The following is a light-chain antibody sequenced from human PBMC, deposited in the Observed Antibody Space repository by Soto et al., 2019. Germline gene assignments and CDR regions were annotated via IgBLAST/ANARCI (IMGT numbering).Light chain of an antibody. CDR3: QQYHNWPPYT. CDR2: GAS. CDR1: QSVSGN. J-gene: IGKJ2*01. V-gene: IGKV3-15*01. Sequence: EIVMTQSPATLSVSPGERATLSCRASQSVSGNLAWYQQKPGQAPRLLIYGASTRATGIPARFSGSGSGTEFTLTISSLRSEDFAIYYCQQYHNWPPYTFGQGTKVDI.